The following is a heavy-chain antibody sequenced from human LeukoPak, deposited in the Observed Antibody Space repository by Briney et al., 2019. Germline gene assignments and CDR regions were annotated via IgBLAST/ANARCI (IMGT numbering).Heavy chain of an antibody. J-gene: IGHJ4*02. D-gene: IGHD4-17*01. CDR2: ISRSGSTK. V-gene: IGHV3-11*01. CDR1: GFTFSDYN. CDR3: AKVYTVNPPVYFDY. Sequence: GGSLRLSCAASGFTFSDYNMRWIRQAPGKGLEWVSSISRSGSTKYYADSVKGRFTISRDNAKNSLFLQMNSLRAEDTAVYYCAKVYTVNPPVYFDYWGQGTLVTVSS.